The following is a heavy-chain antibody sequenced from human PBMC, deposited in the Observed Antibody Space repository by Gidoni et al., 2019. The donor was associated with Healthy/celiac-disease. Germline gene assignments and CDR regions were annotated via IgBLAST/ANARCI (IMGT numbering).Heavy chain of an antibody. CDR1: GGSISSVGYY. CDR2: IYYSGST. V-gene: IGHV4-31*03. Sequence: QVQLQESGPGLLKPSQTLSLTCTVSGGSISSVGYYWSWIRQHPGKGLELIGYIYYSGSTYYNPSLKSRVNISVDTSKNQFSLKLSSVTAADTAVYYCARVWYGSEWATSYYFDYWGQGTLVTVSS. CDR3: ARVWYGSEWATSYYFDY. D-gene: IGHD3-10*01. J-gene: IGHJ4*02.